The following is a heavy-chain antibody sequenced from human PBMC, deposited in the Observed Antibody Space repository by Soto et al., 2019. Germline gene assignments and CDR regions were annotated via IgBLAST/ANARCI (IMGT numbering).Heavy chain of an antibody. J-gene: IGHJ6*02. CDR2: IYYSGST. D-gene: IGHD1-26*01. V-gene: IGHV4-39*01. CDR3: ARHISGGSYWAVKSYYYGMDV. CDR1: AGSISSSCYY. Sequence: XETLSLTCTVSAGSISSSCYYWGWIRQPPGKGLEWCGSIYYSGSTYYNPSLKSRVTISVDTSKNQFSLKLSSVTAADTAVYYCARHISGGSYWAVKSYYYGMDVWGQGTTVTVSS.